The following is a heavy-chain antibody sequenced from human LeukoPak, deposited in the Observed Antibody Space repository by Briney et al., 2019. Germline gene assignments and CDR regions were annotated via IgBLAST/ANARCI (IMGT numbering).Heavy chain of an antibody. D-gene: IGHD6-13*01. CDR3: AKDLLQQLVPPSYFDY. Sequence: GGSLRLSCAASGFTFSSYAMSWVRQAPGKGLKWVSAISGSGGSTYYADSVKGRFTISRDKSKNTLYLQINSLRAEDTAVYYCAKDLLQQLVPPSYFDYWGQGTLVTVSS. CDR2: ISGSGGST. V-gene: IGHV3-23*01. CDR1: GFTFSSYA. J-gene: IGHJ4*02.